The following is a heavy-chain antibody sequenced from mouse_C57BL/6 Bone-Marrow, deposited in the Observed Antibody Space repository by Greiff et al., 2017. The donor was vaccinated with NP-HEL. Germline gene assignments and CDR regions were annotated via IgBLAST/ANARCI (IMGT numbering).Heavy chain of an antibody. J-gene: IGHJ2*01. CDR3: ARYGGTRDYFDY. CDR1: GFTFTDYY. D-gene: IGHD3-3*01. CDR2: IRNKANGYTT. Sequence: EVQVVESGGGLVQPGGSLSLSCAASGFTFTDYYMSWVRQPPGKALEWLGFIRNKANGYTTEYSASVKGRFTISRDNSQSILYLQMNALRAEDSATYYCARYGGTRDYFDYWGQGTTLTVSS. V-gene: IGHV7-3*01.